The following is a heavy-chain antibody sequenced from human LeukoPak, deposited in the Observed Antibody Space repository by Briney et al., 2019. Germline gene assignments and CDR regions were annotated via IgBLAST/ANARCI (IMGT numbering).Heavy chain of an antibody. CDR1: GFTFSSYA. CDR2: ISYDGSNK. CDR3: ARAAYHYGMDV. Sequence: GRSLRLSCAASGFTFSSYAMHWVRQAPGKGLEWVAVISYDGSNKYYADSVKGRFTISRDNSKHTLYLQMNSLRAEDTAVYYCARAAYHYGMDVWGQGTTVTVSS. J-gene: IGHJ6*02. V-gene: IGHV3-30-3*01.